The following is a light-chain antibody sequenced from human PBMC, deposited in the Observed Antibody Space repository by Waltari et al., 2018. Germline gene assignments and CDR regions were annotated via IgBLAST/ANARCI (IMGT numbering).Light chain of an antibody. Sequence: QSALTQPASVSGSPGQSITIPCTGSTSALGGYTVVSWYQQRPGRATQLMIYDVTKRPPGVSNRFSGSKSGNTASLTISGLQAEDEADYYCGSYTSSSTLVFGGGTKLTVL. V-gene: IGLV2-14*03. CDR1: TSALGGYTV. CDR2: DVT. CDR3: GSYTSSSTLV. J-gene: IGLJ2*01.